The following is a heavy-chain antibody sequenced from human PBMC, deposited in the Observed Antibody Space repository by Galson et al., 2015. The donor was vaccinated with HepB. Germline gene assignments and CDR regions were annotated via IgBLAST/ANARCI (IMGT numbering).Heavy chain of an antibody. CDR2: ISYDGSNK. CDR3: ASQLYCTNGVCYTKSGAFDI. D-gene: IGHD2-8*01. CDR1: GFTFSSYA. J-gene: IGHJ3*02. Sequence: SLRLSCAASGFTFSSYAMHWVRQAPGKGLEWVAVISYDGSNKYYADSVKGRFTISRDNSKNTLYLQMNSLRAEDTAVYYCASQLYCTNGVCYTKSGAFDIWGQGTMVTVSS. V-gene: IGHV3-30-3*01.